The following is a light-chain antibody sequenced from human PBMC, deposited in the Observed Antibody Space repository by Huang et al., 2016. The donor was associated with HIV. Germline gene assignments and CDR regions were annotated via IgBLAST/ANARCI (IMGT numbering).Light chain of an antibody. Sequence: DIVMTQSPDSLAVSLGERATINCKSSQSLLYSSNNKNYLAWYQQKPGQPPKLLIYWASTRDSGVPDRCTGSGSGTVFTLTISSRQAEDVAIYYCQQYYNTPLTFGQGTKLVIK. CDR2: WAS. CDR3: QQYYNTPLT. CDR1: QSLLYSSNNKNY. J-gene: IGKJ2*01. V-gene: IGKV4-1*01.